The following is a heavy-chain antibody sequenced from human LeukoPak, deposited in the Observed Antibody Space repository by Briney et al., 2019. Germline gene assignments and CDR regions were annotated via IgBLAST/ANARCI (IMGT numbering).Heavy chain of an antibody. V-gene: IGHV1-69*13. D-gene: IGHD2-2*02. CDR1: GYTFTGYY. Sequence: ASVKVSCKASGYTFTGYYMHWVRQAPGQGLEWMGGIIPIFGTANYAQKFQGRVTITADESTSTAYMELSSLRSEDTAVYHCARGGLGAYCSSTSCYTETYHDAFDIWGQGTMVTVSS. J-gene: IGHJ3*02. CDR2: IIPIFGTA. CDR3: ARGGLGAYCSSTSCYTETYHDAFDI.